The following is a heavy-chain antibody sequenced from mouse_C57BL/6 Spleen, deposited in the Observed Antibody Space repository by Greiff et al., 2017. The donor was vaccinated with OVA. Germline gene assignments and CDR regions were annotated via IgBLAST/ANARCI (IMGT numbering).Heavy chain of an antibody. D-gene: IGHD2-12*01. CDR2: ISYDGSN. V-gene: IGHV3-6*01. Sequence: ESGPGLVKPSQSLSLTCSVTGYSITSGYYWNWIRQFPGNKLEWMGYISYDGSNNYNPSLKNRISITRDTSKNQFFLKLNSVTTEDTATYYCARDRYDAFDYWGQGTTLTVSS. CDR3: ARDRYDAFDY. J-gene: IGHJ2*01. CDR1: GYSITSGYY.